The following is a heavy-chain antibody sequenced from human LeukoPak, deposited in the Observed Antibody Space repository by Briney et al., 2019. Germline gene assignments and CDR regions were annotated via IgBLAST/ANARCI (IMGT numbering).Heavy chain of an antibody. J-gene: IGHJ4*02. CDR3: ARHVRTYSGSGSYYAFFDY. V-gene: IGHV4-39*01. CDR1: GGSVSSNTHY. CDR2: IYYTGTT. D-gene: IGHD3-10*01. Sequence: PSETLSLTCSVSGGSVSSNTHYWGWLRQPPGKGLEWIGSIYYTGTTYYKPSLKSRVTVSVDTSKNQFSLKLSSVTASDTAVYYCARHVRTYSGSGSYYAFFDYWGQGTLVTVSS.